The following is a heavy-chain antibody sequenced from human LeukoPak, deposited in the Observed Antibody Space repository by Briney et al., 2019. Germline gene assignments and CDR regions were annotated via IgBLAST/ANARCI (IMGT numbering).Heavy chain of an antibody. CDR3: ARGQDIVVVPAATNWFDP. CDR2: INPNSGGT. D-gene: IGHD2-2*01. Sequence: ASVKVSCKASGYTFTGYYMHWVRQAPGQGLEWMGWINPNSGGTNYAQKFQGWVTMTRDTFISTAYMELSRLRSDDTAVYYCARGQDIVVVPAATNWFDPWGQGTLVTVSS. V-gene: IGHV1-2*04. CDR1: GYTFTGYY. J-gene: IGHJ5*02.